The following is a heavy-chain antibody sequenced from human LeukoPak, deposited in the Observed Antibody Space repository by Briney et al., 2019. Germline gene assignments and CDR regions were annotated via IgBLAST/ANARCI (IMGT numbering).Heavy chain of an antibody. V-gene: IGHV4-61*02. Sequence: SETLSLTCTVSGGSISSGSYYWSWIRQPAGKGLEWIGRIYTSGSTNYNPSLKSRVTISVDTSKNQFSLKLSSVAAADTAVYYCARDGSSGWYPERDDAFDIWGQGTMVTVSS. CDR3: ARDGSSGWYPERDDAFDI. CDR1: GGSISSGSYY. CDR2: IYTSGST. D-gene: IGHD6-19*01. J-gene: IGHJ3*02.